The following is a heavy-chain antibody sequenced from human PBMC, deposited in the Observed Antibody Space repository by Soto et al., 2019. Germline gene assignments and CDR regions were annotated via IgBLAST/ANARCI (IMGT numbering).Heavy chain of an antibody. CDR1: GYTFTSHD. CDR2: MNPNSGNT. V-gene: IGHV1-8*01. J-gene: IGHJ4*02. CDR3: ARWDYGYYARFDY. Sequence: QVQLVQSGAEVKKSGASVKVSCKASGYTFTSHDINWVRQATGQGLEWMGWMNPNSGNTGYAQKFQGRVTVTRNTSIGTAYMELSSLRSEDTAVYYCARWDYGYYARFDYWGQGTLVTVSS. D-gene: IGHD4-17*01.